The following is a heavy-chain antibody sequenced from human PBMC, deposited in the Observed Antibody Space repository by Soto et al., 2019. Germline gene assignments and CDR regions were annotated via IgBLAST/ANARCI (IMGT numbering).Heavy chain of an antibody. Sequence: VRLQESGPGLVEPSETLSLTCSVSGDSINNYYWSWIRQPAGKGLEWIGRIYSSGSANYNPSLKTRGTMSVDTSKNQVFVSVTSVTAADTAVYFCARGGTRSADLPTYWGQGIQVIVSS. V-gene: IGHV4-4*07. D-gene: IGHD1-1*01. J-gene: IGHJ4*02. CDR3: ARGGTRSADLPTY. CDR2: IYSSGSA. CDR1: GDSINNYY.